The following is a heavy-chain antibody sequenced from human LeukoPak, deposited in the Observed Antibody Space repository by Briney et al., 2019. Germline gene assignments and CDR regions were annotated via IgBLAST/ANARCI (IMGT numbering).Heavy chain of an antibody. J-gene: IGHJ5*02. CDR1: GYTFTGYY. Sequence: ASVKVSCKASGYTFTGYYMHWVRQAPGQGLEWMGWINPNSGGTNYAQKFQGRVTMTRDTSISTAYMELSRLRSDDTAVYYCARDRSGSYLGFDPWGQGTLVTVSS. CDR2: INPNSGGT. D-gene: IGHD1-26*01. CDR3: ARDRSGSYLGFDP. V-gene: IGHV1-2*02.